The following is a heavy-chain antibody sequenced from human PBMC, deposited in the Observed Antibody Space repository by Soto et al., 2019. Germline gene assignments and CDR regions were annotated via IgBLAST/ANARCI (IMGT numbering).Heavy chain of an antibody. V-gene: IGHV3-66*01. CDR3: ARDDRYSGYDAYYYYMDV. CDR1: GFTVSSNY. D-gene: IGHD5-12*01. CDR2: IYSGGST. Sequence: ESGGGLVQPGGSLRLSCAASGFTVSSNYMSWVRQAPGKGLEWVSVIYSGGSTYYADSVKGRFTISRDNSKNTLYLQMNSLRAEDTAVYYCARDDRYSGYDAYYYYMDVWGKGTTVTVSS. J-gene: IGHJ6*03.